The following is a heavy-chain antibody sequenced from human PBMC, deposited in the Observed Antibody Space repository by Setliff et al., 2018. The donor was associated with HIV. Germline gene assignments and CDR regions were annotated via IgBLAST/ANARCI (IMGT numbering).Heavy chain of an antibody. CDR3: ARHGRSYESGRWYNWFDS. V-gene: IGHV4-4*09. J-gene: IGHJ5*01. Sequence: PSETLSLTCTVSGGSISTFYWSWIRQPPGKGLEWIGYIYTGGSTNYNPSLQSRVTISMDTSKNQFSLKMRSVTAADTALYFCARHGRSYESGRWYNWFDSWGQGTPVTVSS. CDR1: GGSISTFY. D-gene: IGHD5-18*01. CDR2: IYTGGST.